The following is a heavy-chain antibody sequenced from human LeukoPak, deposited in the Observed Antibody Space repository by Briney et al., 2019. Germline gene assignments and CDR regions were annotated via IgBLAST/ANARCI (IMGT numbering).Heavy chain of an antibody. Sequence: GGSLRLSCAASGFTFSTYSIHWVRQAPGKGLEWVTVISYDGSNKYYADSVKGRFTISRDNSKNTLYLQMNSLRAEDTAVYYCAKALSYPDAFDIWGQGTMVTVSS. CDR1: GFTFSTYS. CDR3: AKALSYPDAFDI. CDR2: ISYDGSNK. V-gene: IGHV3-30*18. D-gene: IGHD1-26*01. J-gene: IGHJ3*02.